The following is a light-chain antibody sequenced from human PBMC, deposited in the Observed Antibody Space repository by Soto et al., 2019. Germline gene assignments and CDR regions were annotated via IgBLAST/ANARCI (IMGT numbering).Light chain of an antibody. J-gene: IGKJ4*01. CDR1: QNVNNL. CDR2: KAS. Sequence: DIQMTQSPSTLSASVGDRVTITCRASQNVNNLLAWYQQKPGKAPKLLIYKASSLESGVPSRFSGSGSGTEFTLTISSLQPDDSATYYCQQHNNYPLTFGGGTKVEIK. V-gene: IGKV1-5*03. CDR3: QQHNNYPLT.